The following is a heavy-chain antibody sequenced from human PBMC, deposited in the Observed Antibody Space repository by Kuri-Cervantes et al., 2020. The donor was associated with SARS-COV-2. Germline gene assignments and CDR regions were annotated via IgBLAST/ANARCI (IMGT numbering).Heavy chain of an antibody. CDR3: YCAPKEGFDS. Sequence: SVKVSCKASGGTFSSYAISWVRQAPGQGLEWMGGIIPIFGTANYAQKFQGRVTMTRDRSTSTVYLELNSLTSEDTAMYYCYCAPKEGFDSWGQGTLVTVSS. CDR2: IIPIFGTA. J-gene: IGHJ4*02. V-gene: IGHV1-69*05. CDR1: GGTFSSYA. D-gene: IGHD2-21*01.